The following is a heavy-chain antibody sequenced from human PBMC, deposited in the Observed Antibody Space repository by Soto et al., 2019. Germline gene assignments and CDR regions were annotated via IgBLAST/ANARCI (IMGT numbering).Heavy chain of an antibody. CDR2: INPNSGGT. J-gene: IGHJ5*02. CDR3: ARGRRYCSSTSCETNWFDP. CDR1: GYTFTGYY. V-gene: IGHV1-2*04. Sequence: VSVKVSCKASGYTFTGYYMHWVRQAPGQGLEWMGWINPNSGGTNYAQKFQGWVTMTRDTSISTAYMELSRLRSDDTAVYYCARGRRYCSSTSCETNWFDPWGQGTLVTVSS. D-gene: IGHD2-2*01.